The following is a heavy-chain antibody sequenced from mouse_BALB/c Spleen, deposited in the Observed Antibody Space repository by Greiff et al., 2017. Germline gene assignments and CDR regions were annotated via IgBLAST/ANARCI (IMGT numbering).Heavy chain of an antibody. CDR2: IFPGSGNT. Sequence: VQLQQSGPELVKPGASVKISCKASGYSFTSYYIHWVKQRPGQGLEWIGWIFPGSGNTKYNEKFKGKATLTADTSSSTAYMQLSSLTSEDSAVYFCARGPLYYFDYWGQGTTLTVSS. V-gene: IGHV1-66*01. CDR3: ARGPLYYFDY. J-gene: IGHJ2*01. CDR1: GYSFTSYY.